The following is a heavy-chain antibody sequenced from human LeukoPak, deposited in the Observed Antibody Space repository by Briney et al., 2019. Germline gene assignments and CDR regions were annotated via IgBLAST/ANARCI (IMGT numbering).Heavy chain of an antibody. CDR3: AREAHCSSTSCYTEEYYFDY. V-gene: IGHV7-4-1*02. Sequence: ASVKVSCKASGYTFTSYAMNWVRQAPGQGLEWMGWINTNTGNPTYAQGFTGRFVFSLDTSVSTAYPQISSLKAEDTAVYYCAREAHCSSTSCYTEEYYFDYWGQGTLVTVSS. CDR1: GYTFTSYA. J-gene: IGHJ4*02. CDR2: INTNTGNP. D-gene: IGHD2-2*02.